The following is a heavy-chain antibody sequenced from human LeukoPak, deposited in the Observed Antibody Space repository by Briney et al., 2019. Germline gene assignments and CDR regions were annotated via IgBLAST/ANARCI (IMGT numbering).Heavy chain of an antibody. Sequence: PSETLSLTCTVSGGSISSYYWSWIRQPPGKGLEWIGYLYYNGNTNNNPSLKSRVTMSVDTSNNQFSLNLSSVTAADTAVYYCAKIPKGGDGLTSADKISFDIWGRGTLVIVSS. CDR2: LYYNGNT. V-gene: IGHV4-59*08. J-gene: IGHJ2*01. CDR1: GGSISSYY. CDR3: AKIPKGGDGLTSADKISFDI. D-gene: IGHD2-21*01.